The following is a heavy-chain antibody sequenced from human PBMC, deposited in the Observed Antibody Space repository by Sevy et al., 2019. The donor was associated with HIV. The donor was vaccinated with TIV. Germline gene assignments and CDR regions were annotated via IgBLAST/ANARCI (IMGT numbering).Heavy chain of an antibody. CDR2: ISYDGRNNK. D-gene: IGHD3-16*01. J-gene: IGHJ4*02. CDR3: ARDRGEILSSAFDY. Sequence: GGSLRLSCAASGFTFSIYAIHWVRQAPGKGLEWVAVISYDGRNNKYNADSVKGRFTISRDNSKNTVYLQMNSLRAEDTAIYYCARDRGEILSSAFDYWGQGTLVTVSS. CDR1: GFTFSIYA. V-gene: IGHV3-30*04.